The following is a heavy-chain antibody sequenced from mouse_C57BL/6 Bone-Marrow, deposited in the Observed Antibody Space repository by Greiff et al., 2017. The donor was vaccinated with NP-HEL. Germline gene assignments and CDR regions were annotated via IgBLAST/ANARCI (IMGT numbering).Heavy chain of an antibody. CDR1: GYTFTDYY. CDR2: INPYNGGT. J-gene: IGHJ3*01. V-gene: IGHV1-19*01. D-gene: IGHD3-3*01. CDR3: AREGPRFAY. Sequence: VQLQQSGPVLVKPGASVKMSCKASGYTFTDYYMNWVKQSHGKSLEWIGVINPYNGGTSYNQKFKGKATLTVDKSSSTAYMELNSLTSEDSAVYYCAREGPRFAYWGQGTLVTVSA.